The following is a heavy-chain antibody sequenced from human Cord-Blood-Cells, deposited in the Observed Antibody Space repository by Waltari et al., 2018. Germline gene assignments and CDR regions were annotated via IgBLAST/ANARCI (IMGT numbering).Heavy chain of an antibody. CDR3: ARDPRKWELDY. CDR2: ISSSSSYI. Sequence: EVQLLEPGGRMVKPAGPMGRPCAGPGFTFGRYRMNGRRQAPGKGLDWVSAISSSSSYIYYADSVKGRFTIARDNAKNSLYLQMNSLRAEDTAVYYCARDPRKWELDYWGQGTLVTVSS. J-gene: IGHJ4*02. CDR1: GFTFGRYR. D-gene: IGHD1-26*01. V-gene: IGHV3-21*01.